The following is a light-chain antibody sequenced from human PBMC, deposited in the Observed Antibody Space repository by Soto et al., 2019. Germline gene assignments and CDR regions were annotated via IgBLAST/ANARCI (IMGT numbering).Light chain of an antibody. J-gene: IGLJ2*01. V-gene: IGLV7-46*01. Sequence: AVVTQEPSLTVSPGGTVTLTCGSSTGAVTSGHYPYWFQQKPGQAPRTLIYDTSNKHSWTPARFSGSLLGGEAALTLSGAQPEDEAEYYCLLFYSDVRGVFGGGTKVTVL. CDR2: DTS. CDR3: LLFYSDVRGV. CDR1: TGAVTSGHY.